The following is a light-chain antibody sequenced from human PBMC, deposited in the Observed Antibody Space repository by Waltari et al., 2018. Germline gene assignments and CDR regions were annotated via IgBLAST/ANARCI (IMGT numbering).Light chain of an antibody. CDR1: QGVSGN. V-gene: IGKV3-15*01. CDR3: QQYNNWPLT. J-gene: IGKJ4*01. CDR2: GAS. Sequence: EIVMTQSPATLSVSPGERATLPCRASQGVSGNLAWYQQKPGQAPRLLIYGASTRATGIPARFSGSGSGTEFTRTISSLQSEDFAVYYCQQYNNWPLTFGGGTKVEIK.